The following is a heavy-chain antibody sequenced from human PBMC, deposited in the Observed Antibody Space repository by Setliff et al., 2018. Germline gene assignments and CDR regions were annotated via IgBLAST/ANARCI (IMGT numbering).Heavy chain of an antibody. CDR3: ARSPQYDTWYFDL. V-gene: IGHV3-66*02. CDR2: IYNLGET. J-gene: IGHJ2*01. D-gene: IGHD3-22*01. Sequence: PGGSLRLSCVVSGFNVSNDFMGWVRQAPGKGLEWVSVIYNLGETRYAASVKGRFTISRDTSKNTLYVQMNDLRAEDTAVYYCARSPQYDTWYFDLWGRGTLVTVSS. CDR1: GFNVSNDF.